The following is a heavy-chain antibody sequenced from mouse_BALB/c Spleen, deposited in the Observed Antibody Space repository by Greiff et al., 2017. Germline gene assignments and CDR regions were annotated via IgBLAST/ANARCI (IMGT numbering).Heavy chain of an antibody. Sequence: QVQLQQPGAELVRPGASVKLSCKASGYTFTSYWINWVKQRPGQGLEWIGNIYPSDSYTNYNQKFKDKATLTVDKSSSTAYMQLSSPTSEDSAVYYCTLNYDYDERGVFDYWGQGTTLTVSS. V-gene: IGHV1-69*02. J-gene: IGHJ2*01. CDR3: TLNYDYDERGVFDY. D-gene: IGHD2-4*01. CDR2: IYPSDSYT. CDR1: GYTFTSYW.